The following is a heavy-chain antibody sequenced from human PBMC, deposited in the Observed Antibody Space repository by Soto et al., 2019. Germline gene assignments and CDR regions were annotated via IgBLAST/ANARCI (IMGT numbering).Heavy chain of an antibody. D-gene: IGHD5-12*01. J-gene: IGHJ4*02. V-gene: IGHV3-15*07. Sequence: GGSLRLSCAASGFIFSNAWINWVRQVPGKGLEWVGRIKSKSEGATTDYAAPVKGRFTISRDDSKNTLYLQMNSLKAEDTAVYYCTTDSVDRRDFAYWGQGALVTVSS. CDR2: IKSKSEGATT. CDR3: TTDSVDRRDFAY. CDR1: GFIFSNAW.